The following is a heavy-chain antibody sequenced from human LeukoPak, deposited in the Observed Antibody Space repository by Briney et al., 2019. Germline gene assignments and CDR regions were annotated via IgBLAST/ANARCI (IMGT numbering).Heavy chain of an antibody. CDR2: IYHSGST. D-gene: IGHD3/OR15-3a*01. Sequence: PSQTLSLTCTVSGGSISSGGYYWSWIRQPPGKGLEWIGYIYHSGSTYYNPSLKSRVTISVDRSKNQFSLKLSSVTAADTAVYYCARDVIGRTGIFDYWGQGTLVTVSS. CDR1: GGSISSGGYY. J-gene: IGHJ4*02. V-gene: IGHV4-30-2*01. CDR3: ARDVIGRTGIFDY.